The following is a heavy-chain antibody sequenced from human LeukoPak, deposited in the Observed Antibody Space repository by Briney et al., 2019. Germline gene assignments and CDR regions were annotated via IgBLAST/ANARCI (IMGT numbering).Heavy chain of an antibody. D-gene: IGHD3-22*01. Sequence: GGSLRLSCTASGFTFGDYAMNWFRQAPGKGLEWVGFIRSKAYGGTTEYAASVKGRLTISRDDSKSTAYLQMNSLKTEDTAVYYCSRDRSFSSSGYYDAFDMWGQGTMVTVSS. CDR2: IRSKAYGGTT. CDR3: SRDRSFSSSGYYDAFDM. CDR1: GFTFGDYA. J-gene: IGHJ3*02. V-gene: IGHV3-49*03.